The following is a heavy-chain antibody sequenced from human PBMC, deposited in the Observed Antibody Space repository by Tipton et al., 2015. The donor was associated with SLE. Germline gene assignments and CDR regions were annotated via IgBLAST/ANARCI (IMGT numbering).Heavy chain of an antibody. V-gene: IGHV4-59*01. CDR3: ARYLSEVDTAPFDY. J-gene: IGHJ4*02. CDR1: GGSISSYY. CDR2: IYYSGST. D-gene: IGHD5-18*01. Sequence: TLSLTCTVSGGSISSYYWSWIRQPPGKGLEWIGYIYYSGSTNDNPSLKSRVTISVDTSKNQFSLKLSSVTAADTAVYYCARYLSEVDTAPFDYWGQGALVTVSS.